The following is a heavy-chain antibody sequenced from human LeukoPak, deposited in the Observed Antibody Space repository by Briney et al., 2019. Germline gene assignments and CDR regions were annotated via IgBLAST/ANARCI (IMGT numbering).Heavy chain of an antibody. Sequence: SQTLSLTCSVSGGSINSDGFYWSWIRQPPGKGLEWIGYIYKTGSTNYNPSLKSRVTISVERSKTQFPLKLSSVTAADTAVYYCARERVQNYYDSSGYNDYWGQGTLVTVSS. J-gene: IGHJ4*02. CDR1: GGSINSDGFY. D-gene: IGHD3-22*01. CDR3: ARERVQNYYDSSGYNDY. V-gene: IGHV4-30-2*01. CDR2: IYKTGST.